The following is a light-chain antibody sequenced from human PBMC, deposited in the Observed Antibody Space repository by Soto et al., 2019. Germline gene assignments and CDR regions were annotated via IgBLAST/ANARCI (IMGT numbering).Light chain of an antibody. CDR1: SSDVGGYNY. J-gene: IGLJ1*01. V-gene: IGLV2-14*01. Sequence: QSVLTQPASVSGSPGQSITISCTGTSSDVGGYNYVSWYQQHPGKAPKLMIYDVSNRPSGVSNRFSGSKSGNTASLTISGLQAXXEADYYCSSYTSSSTRVFGTGTKVTVL. CDR3: SSYTSSSTRV. CDR2: DVS.